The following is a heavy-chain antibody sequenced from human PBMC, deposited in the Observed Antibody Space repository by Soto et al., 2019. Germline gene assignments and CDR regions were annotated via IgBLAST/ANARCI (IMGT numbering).Heavy chain of an antibody. CDR1: GYPFSSYA. Sequence: GSVKVSCKTSGYPFSSYAINWVRQAPGQGPEWMGRISTYNGNTDYAQNFQGRVTMTTDTSTSTAYMDLTTLSADDTAVYYCARDSQAEWLVRPYYGLDVWGQGTTVTVSS. V-gene: IGHV1-18*04. D-gene: IGHD6-19*01. CDR3: ARDSQAEWLVRPYYGLDV. CDR2: ISTYNGNT. J-gene: IGHJ6*02.